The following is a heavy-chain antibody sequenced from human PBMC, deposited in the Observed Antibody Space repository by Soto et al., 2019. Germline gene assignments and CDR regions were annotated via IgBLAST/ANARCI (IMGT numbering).Heavy chain of an antibody. CDR1: GYSFTTYG. J-gene: IGHJ6*02. CDR2: ISGYNGNT. Sequence: QVQLVQSGGEVKKPGASVKVSCKPSGYSFTTYGIIWVRQAHGQGLAWIGWISGYNGNTNYAQKFQGRVTMTTDTSTSTAYMELRSLRSDDTAVYYCAREGPAPYYYYGMDVWGQGSTVAVSS. V-gene: IGHV1-18*01. CDR3: AREGPAPYYYYGMDV.